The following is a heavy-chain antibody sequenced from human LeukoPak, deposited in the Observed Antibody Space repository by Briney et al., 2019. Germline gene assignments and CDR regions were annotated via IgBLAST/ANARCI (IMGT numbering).Heavy chain of an antibody. V-gene: IGHV3-23*01. CDR1: GFTFSTQA. Sequence: GESLRLSCAASGFTFSTQAMSWVRQAPGRGLEWVSSITGSGASTYYADSVKGRFTISRDNSKNTLYLQMNSLRAEDAAVYYCAKLDYYDTHWGQGTLVTVSS. J-gene: IGHJ4*02. D-gene: IGHD3-22*01. CDR2: ITGSGAST. CDR3: AKLDYYDTH.